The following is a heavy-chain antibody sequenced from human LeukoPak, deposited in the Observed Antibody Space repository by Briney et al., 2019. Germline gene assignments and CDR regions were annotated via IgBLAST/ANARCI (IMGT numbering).Heavy chain of an antibody. V-gene: IGHV4-59*01. D-gene: IGHD3-10*02. Sequence: PSETLSLTCTVSGGSISSYYWSWIRQPPGKGLEWIGYIYYSGSTNYNPSLKSRVTISVDTSKNQFSLKLSSVTAADTAVYYCARVMLADTPNDAFDIWGQGTMVTVSS. CDR1: GGSISSYY. CDR3: ARVMLADTPNDAFDI. CDR2: IYYSGST. J-gene: IGHJ3*02.